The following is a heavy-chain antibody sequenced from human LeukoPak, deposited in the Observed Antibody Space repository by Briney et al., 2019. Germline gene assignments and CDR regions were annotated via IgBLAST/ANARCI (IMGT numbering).Heavy chain of an antibody. D-gene: IGHD5-18*01. CDR2: ISGSGGST. CDR3: AKGARGYSYGYYGMDV. Sequence: GGSLRLSCAASGFTFSSYAMSWVRQAPGKGLEWVSAISGSGGSTYYADSVKGRFTISRDNSKNTLYLQMNSLRAEDTAVYYCAKGARGYSYGYYGMDVWGQGTTVTVSS. J-gene: IGHJ6*02. CDR1: GFTFSSYA. V-gene: IGHV3-23*01.